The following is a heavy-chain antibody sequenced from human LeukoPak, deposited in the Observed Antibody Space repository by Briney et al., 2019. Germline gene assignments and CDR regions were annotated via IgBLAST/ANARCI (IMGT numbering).Heavy chain of an antibody. CDR3: ARHRSVTGRYFDY. CDR1: GGSISSYY. D-gene: IGHD3-10*01. J-gene: IGHJ4*02. Sequence: SETLSLTCTVSGGSISSYYWSWIRQPPGKGLEWIGYIYYSGSTNYNPSLKSRVTISVDTSKNQFSLKLSSVTAADTAVYYCARHRSVTGRYFDYWGQGTPVTVSS. CDR2: IYYSGST. V-gene: IGHV4-59*08.